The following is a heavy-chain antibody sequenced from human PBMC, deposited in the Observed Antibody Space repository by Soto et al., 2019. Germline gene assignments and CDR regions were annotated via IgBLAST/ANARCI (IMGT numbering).Heavy chain of an antibody. V-gene: IGHV4-61*08. D-gene: IGHD1-26*01. Sequence: SETLSLTCSVSGGSVSSGDHYWSWFRQPPGKGLEWIGYIYYSGSTYYNPSLKSRVTISVDTSKKQFTLKLTSVTAADTAVYYCATDSATSYFGMDVWGHGTTVTVSS. CDR1: GGSVSSGDHY. CDR2: IYYSGST. CDR3: ATDSATSYFGMDV. J-gene: IGHJ6*02.